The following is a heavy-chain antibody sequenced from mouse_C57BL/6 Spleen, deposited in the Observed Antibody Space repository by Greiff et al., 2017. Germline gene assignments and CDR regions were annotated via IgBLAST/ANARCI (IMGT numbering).Heavy chain of an antibody. J-gene: IGHJ3*01. V-gene: IGHV1-81*01. CDR3: ARGLALLYEGVFAY. CDR2: IYPTSGTT. D-gene: IGHD2-3*01. CDR1: GYTFTSYG. Sequence: QVQLQQSGAELAMPGASVKLSCKASGYTFTSYGISWVKQRTGQGLEWLGAIYPTSGTTYYNEKFKGKATLTADKSSSKAYMELRSLTSEDSAVYSGARGLALLYEGVFAYWGQGTLVTVSA.